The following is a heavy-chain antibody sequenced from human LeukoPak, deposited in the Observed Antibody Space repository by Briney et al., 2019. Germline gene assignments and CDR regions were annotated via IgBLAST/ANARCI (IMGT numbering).Heavy chain of an antibody. CDR1: GGSISSSSYY. CDR3: ARVIGGPPPNSSSPNWFDP. CDR2: INHSGST. Sequence: SETLSLTCIVSGGSISSSSYYWGWIRQPPGKGLEWIGEINHSGSTNYNPSLKGRVTISVDTSKNQFSLKLSSVTAADTAVYYCARVIGGPPPNSSSPNWFDPWGQGTLVTVSS. J-gene: IGHJ5*02. D-gene: IGHD6-13*01. V-gene: IGHV4-39*07.